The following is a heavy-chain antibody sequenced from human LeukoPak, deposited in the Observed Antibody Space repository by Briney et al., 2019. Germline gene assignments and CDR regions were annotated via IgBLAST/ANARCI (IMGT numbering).Heavy chain of an antibody. CDR2: ISSSGSTI. J-gene: IGHJ6*03. CDR3: ARDNMVRGVPSWIIPYYYYYMDV. Sequence: PGGSLRLSCAASGFTFSSYGMNWVRQAPGKGLEWVSYISSSGSTIYYADSVKGRFAISRDNAKNSLYLQMNSLRAEDTAVYYCARDNMVRGVPSWIIPYYYYYMDVWGKGTTVTVSS. D-gene: IGHD3-10*01. V-gene: IGHV3-48*03. CDR1: GFTFSSYG.